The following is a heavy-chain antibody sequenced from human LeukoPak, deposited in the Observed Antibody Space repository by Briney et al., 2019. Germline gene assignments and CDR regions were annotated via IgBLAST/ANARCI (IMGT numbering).Heavy chain of an antibody. Sequence: SETLSLTCAVYGGSFSGYYWSWIRQPPGKGLEWIGEINHSGSTNYNPSLKSRVTISVDTSKNQFSLKLSSVTAADTAVYYCATSTDYGDYGGSPYYFDYWGQGTLVTVSS. CDR2: INHSGST. CDR3: ATSTDYGDYGGSPYYFDY. J-gene: IGHJ4*02. CDR1: GGSFSGYY. V-gene: IGHV4-34*01. D-gene: IGHD4-17*01.